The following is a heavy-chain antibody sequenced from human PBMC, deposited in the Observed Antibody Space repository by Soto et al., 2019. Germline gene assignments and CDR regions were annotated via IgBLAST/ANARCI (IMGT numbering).Heavy chain of an antibody. Sequence: QVQLQESGPGLVKPSDTLSLTCTVSSLSITSSNWWGWIRQPPGKGLEWIGYIYPSGSTSYNPSLKSRVTTSADTSKNQFSLRLSSVTAVDTAVYYCARNEGGSNYVTWFDPWGQGTLVTVSS. D-gene: IGHD4-4*01. CDR2: IYPSGST. J-gene: IGHJ5*02. CDR1: SLSITSSNW. CDR3: ARNEGGSNYVTWFDP. V-gene: IGHV4-28*01.